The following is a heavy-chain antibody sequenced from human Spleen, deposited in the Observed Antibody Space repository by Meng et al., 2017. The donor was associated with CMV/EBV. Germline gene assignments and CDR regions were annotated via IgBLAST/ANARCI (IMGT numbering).Heavy chain of an antibody. CDR3: ARESSRSWRRYFDY. J-gene: IGHJ4*02. CDR2: INSDGSST. Sequence: GESLKISCAASGFTFSSYWMHWVRQAPGKGLVWVSRINSDGSSTSYADSVKGRFTISRDNAKNTLYLQMNSLRVEDTAVYYCARESSRSWRRYFDYWGQGTLVTVSS. V-gene: IGHV3-74*01. D-gene: IGHD6-13*01. CDR1: GFTFSSYW.